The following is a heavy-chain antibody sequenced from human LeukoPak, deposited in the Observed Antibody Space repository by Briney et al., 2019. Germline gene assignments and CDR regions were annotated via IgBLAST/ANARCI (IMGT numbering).Heavy chain of an antibody. Sequence: GGSLRLSCAVSGFTFSHYWMSWVRQAPGKGLEWVANIKPDGSDTYYMDSVEGRFTISRDNAMSSLYLQMSSLRAEDTAVYYCARVGYNNYDLDFWGQGTLVTVSS. CDR1: GFTFSHYW. V-gene: IGHV3-7*01. J-gene: IGHJ4*02. CDR2: IKPDGSDT. D-gene: IGHD3-3*01. CDR3: ARVGYNNYDLDF.